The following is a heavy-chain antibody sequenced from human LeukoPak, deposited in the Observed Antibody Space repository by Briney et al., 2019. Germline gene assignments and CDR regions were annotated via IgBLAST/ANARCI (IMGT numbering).Heavy chain of an antibody. V-gene: IGHV3-74*01. D-gene: IGHD3-22*01. CDR1: GFSFSGHW. CDR2: ISPTGSTT. CDR3: AFHNSSGNFGY. Sequence: PGGSLRLSCTASGFSFSGHWMHWARQLPGKGLVWVSRISPTGSTTSYADSVKGRFTVSRDNAKNTLYLQMNSLRPEDTAVYYCAFHNSSGNFGYWGQGTQVTVSS. J-gene: IGHJ4*02.